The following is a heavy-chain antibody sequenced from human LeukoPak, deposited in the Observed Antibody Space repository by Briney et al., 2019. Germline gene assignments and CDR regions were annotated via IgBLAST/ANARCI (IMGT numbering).Heavy chain of an antibody. CDR3: ARARDPYDYGDYVAGY. Sequence: GGSLRLSCAASGFTFSSYSMNWVRQAPGKGLEWVSSISSSSSYIYYADSVKGRFTISRDNAKNSLYLQMNSLRAEDTAVYYCARARDPYDYGDYVAGYWGQGTLVTVSS. CDR1: GFTFSSYS. D-gene: IGHD4-17*01. CDR2: ISSSSSYI. J-gene: IGHJ4*02. V-gene: IGHV3-21*01.